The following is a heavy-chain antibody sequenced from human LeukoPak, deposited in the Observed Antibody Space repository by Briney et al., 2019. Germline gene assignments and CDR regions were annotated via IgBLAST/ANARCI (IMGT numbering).Heavy chain of an antibody. J-gene: IGHJ3*02. CDR1: GGSISSYY. CDR2: IYYSGST. D-gene: IGHD6-13*01. CDR3: ARQGYSSSWYLTPDAFDI. Sequence: SETLSLTCTVSGGSISSYYWSWIRQPPGKGLEWIGYIYYSGSTNYNPSLKSRVTISVDTSKNQFSLKLSSVTAADTAVYYCARQGYSSSWYLTPDAFDIWGQGTMVTVSS. V-gene: IGHV4-59*08.